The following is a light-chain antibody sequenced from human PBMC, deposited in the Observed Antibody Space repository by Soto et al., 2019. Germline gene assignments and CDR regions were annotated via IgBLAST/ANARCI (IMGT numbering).Light chain of an antibody. V-gene: IGLV2-14*01. Sequence: QSVLTQPASVSGSPGQSITISCTGTIRDIGGYNFISWYQHHPGKAPKLVIYDVNNRPSGISYRFSGAKSGNTSALTISGLQAEDEADYDCASYTRTTTLVFGGGTKVTVL. CDR1: IRDIGGYNF. J-gene: IGLJ2*01. CDR2: DVN. CDR3: ASYTRTTTLV.